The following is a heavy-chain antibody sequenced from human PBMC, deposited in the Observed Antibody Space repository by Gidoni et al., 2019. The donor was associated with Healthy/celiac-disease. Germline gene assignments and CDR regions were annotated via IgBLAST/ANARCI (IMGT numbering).Heavy chain of an antibody. Sequence: QVQLPESGPGLVQPSETLSLTCTVSGGSISSYYWSWIRQPQGKGLEWIVYIYYSGSTNYNPSIKSRVTISVDTSKNQFSLKLSSVTAADTAVYYCARGGYDFWSGDPYPRFDPWGQGTLVSVSS. J-gene: IGHJ5*02. CDR3: ARGGYDFWSGDPYPRFDP. V-gene: IGHV4-59*01. D-gene: IGHD3-3*01. CDR1: GGSISSYY. CDR2: IYYSGST.